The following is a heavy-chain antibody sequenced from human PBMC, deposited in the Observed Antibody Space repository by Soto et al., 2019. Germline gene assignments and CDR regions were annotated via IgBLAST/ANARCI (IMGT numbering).Heavy chain of an antibody. J-gene: IGHJ4*02. Sequence: EVQLVQSGGGSVQPGGSLRLSCAASGFTFTNYWMHWVLQVPGKGLVWVSRIDGVGTGTSYSASVRGRFTISRDNAENTLYLQMTSLRAEDTAVDYCTTVFEYWGQGTPVTFSS. CDR3: TTVFEY. CDR1: GFTFTNYW. CDR2: IDGVGTGT. V-gene: IGHV3-74*01.